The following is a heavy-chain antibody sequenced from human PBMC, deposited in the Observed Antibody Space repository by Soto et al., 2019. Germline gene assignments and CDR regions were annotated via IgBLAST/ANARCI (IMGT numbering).Heavy chain of an antibody. CDR1: GGSISSGGYY. V-gene: IGHV4-31*03. D-gene: IGHD3-22*01. J-gene: IGHJ4*02. Sequence: PSETLSLTCTVSGGSISSGGYYWSWIRQHPGKGLEWIGYIYYSGSTYYNPSLKSRVTISVDTSKNQFSLKLSSVTAADTAVYYCARGIPPYYPFDYWGQGTLVTVSS. CDR2: IYYSGST. CDR3: ARGIPPYYPFDY.